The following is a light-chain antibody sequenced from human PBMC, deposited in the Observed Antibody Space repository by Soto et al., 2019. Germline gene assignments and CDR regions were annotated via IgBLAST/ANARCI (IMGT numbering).Light chain of an antibody. CDR1: QDIRND. Sequence: AIQMTQSPSSLSASVGDRVTITCRASQDIRNDLGWFQQKPGRAPKLLIHAASSLLSGVPSRFSGSGSGTDFTLTISSLQPEDFATYYCLQHYNYPRTFGQGTKVEIK. J-gene: IGKJ1*01. CDR3: LQHYNYPRT. CDR2: AAS. V-gene: IGKV1-6*01.